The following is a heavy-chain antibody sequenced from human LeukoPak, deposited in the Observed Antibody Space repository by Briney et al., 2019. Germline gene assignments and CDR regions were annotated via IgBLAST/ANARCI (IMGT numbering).Heavy chain of an antibody. CDR1: GGSFSGYY. D-gene: IGHD6-6*01. CDR3: ARRRTIIAARPIAFDI. CDR2: INHSGST. Sequence: SETLSLTCAVYGGSFSGYYWSWIRQPPGKGLEWIGEINHSGSTNYNPSLKSRVTISVDTSKNQFSLKLSSVTAADTAVYYCARRRTIIAARPIAFDIWGQGTMVTVSS. J-gene: IGHJ3*02. V-gene: IGHV4-34*01.